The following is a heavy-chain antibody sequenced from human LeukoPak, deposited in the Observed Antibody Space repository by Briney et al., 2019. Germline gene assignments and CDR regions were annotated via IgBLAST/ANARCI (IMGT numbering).Heavy chain of an antibody. Sequence: GGSLRLSCAASRFTVTSNYMSWVRQATGKGLEWVSVIYNGGSTSYADSVKGRFTISRDNSKNTLYLQMNSLRAEDTAVYFCARASQWLAFDNWGQGTLVTVSS. J-gene: IGHJ4*02. CDR3: ARASQWLAFDN. CDR1: RFTVTSNY. CDR2: IYNGGST. D-gene: IGHD6-19*01. V-gene: IGHV3-66*01.